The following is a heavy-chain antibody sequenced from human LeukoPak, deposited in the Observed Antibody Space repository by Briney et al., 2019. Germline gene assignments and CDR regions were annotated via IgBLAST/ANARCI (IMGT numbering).Heavy chain of an antibody. J-gene: IGHJ4*02. CDR3: AKEGYYGSGSYYIYYFDY. CDR1: EFTLSNSW. Sequence: GGSLRLSCAVSEFTLSNSWMHWVRQAPGKGLVWVSRINSDGSTTNYADSVRGRFTISRDNAKNTLYLQMNSLRAEDTAVYYCAKEGYYGSGSYYIYYFDYWGQGTLVTVSS. CDR2: INSDGSTT. V-gene: IGHV3-74*01. D-gene: IGHD3-10*01.